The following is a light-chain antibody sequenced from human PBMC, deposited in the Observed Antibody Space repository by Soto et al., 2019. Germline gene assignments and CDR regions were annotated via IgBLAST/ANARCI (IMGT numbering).Light chain of an antibody. CDR2: HAS. V-gene: IGKV1-33*01. J-gene: IGKJ5*01. Sequence: DIQMTQSPSSRSASIGNRVTITCQASQNITNNLSWYQQKPGKAPNLLIYHASKLAKGVTSRFSGSGSGTDFSFIITSLQREDLATYYCQQYYGLPPLTFGHGTRLEIK. CDR1: QNITNN. CDR3: QQYYGLPPLT.